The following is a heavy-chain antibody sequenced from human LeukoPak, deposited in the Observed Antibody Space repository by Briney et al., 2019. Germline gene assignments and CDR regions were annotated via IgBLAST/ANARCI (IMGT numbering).Heavy chain of an antibody. V-gene: IGHV1-46*01. D-gene: IGHD1-1*01. CDR1: GYTFTSYY. Sequence: ASVKVSCKASGYTFTSYYMHWVRQAPGQGLEWMGIINPSGGSTSYAQKFQGRVTMTRDMSTSTVCMELSSLRSEDTAVYYCARQRDIADIQLEYFDYWGQGTLVTVSS. CDR2: INPSGGST. J-gene: IGHJ4*02. CDR3: ARQRDIADIQLEYFDY.